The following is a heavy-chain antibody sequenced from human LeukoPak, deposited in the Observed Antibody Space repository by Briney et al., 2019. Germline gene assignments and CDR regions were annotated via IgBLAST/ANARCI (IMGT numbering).Heavy chain of an antibody. CDR3: VRLTAAGRRTDFDY. D-gene: IGHD6-13*01. V-gene: IGHV3-30*03. CDR1: GFTFSRYS. CDR2: ISYDGSNR. J-gene: IGHJ4*02. Sequence: PGGSLRLSCAASGFTFSRYSMNWVRQAPGKGLEWVAAISYDGSNRYYADSVKGRFTISRDNSKNTLYLQMNSLRTEDTAVYYYVRLTAAGRRTDFDYWGQGTLVTVSS.